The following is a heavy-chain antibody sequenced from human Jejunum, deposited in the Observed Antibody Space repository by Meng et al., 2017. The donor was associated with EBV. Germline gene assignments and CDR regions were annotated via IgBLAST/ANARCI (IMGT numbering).Heavy chain of an antibody. Sequence: EVQLVESGGXLVKPGGXLRLSCAASGFTFSSYSMNWVRQAPGKGLEWVSYISSGSSFIYYADSVKGRFTISRDDAKNSLSLQMNNLGADDTAVYYCVRDSSFNVHWGQGTLVTVSS. CDR2: ISSGSSFI. D-gene: IGHD3-16*02. V-gene: IGHV3-21*02. CDR1: GFTFSSYS. J-gene: IGHJ4*02. CDR3: VRDSSFNVH.